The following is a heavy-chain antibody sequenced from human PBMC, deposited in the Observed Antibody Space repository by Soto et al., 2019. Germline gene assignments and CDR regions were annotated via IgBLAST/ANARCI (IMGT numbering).Heavy chain of an antibody. CDR3: ASLDGDYGTFDI. Sequence: QVQLVQSGAEVKKPGSSVRVSCKASGGTFSNYAVNWVRQAPVQGLEWMGGIIPIFGSAYYAQKFQGRVTISADESTSTAYMELISLRSEDTAVYYCASLDGDYGTFDIWGHGTMVSVSS. D-gene: IGHD4-17*01. V-gene: IGHV1-69*01. J-gene: IGHJ3*02. CDR1: GGTFSNYA. CDR2: IIPIFGSA.